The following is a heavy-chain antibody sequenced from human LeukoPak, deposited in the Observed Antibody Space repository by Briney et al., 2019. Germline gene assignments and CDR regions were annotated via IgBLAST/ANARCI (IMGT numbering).Heavy chain of an antibody. V-gene: IGHV3-11*01. J-gene: IGHJ6*03. D-gene: IGHD3-10*01. CDR3: AAGGDYYYHMDV. CDR1: GFTFSDYY. CDR2: ISSSGSTI. Sequence: GGSLRLSCAASGFTFSDYYMSWTRQAPGKGLEWVSYISSSGSTIYYADSVKGRFTISRDNAKNSLYLQMNSLRAEDTAVYHCAAGGDYYYHMDVWGKGTTVTVSS.